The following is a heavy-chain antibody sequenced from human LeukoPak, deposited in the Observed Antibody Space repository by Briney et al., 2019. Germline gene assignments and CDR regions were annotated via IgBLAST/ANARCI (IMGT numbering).Heavy chain of an antibody. J-gene: IGHJ4*02. V-gene: IGHV4-59*08. CDR3: ARAMSIAARLQTICDY. Sequence: SETLSLTCTVSGGSISSYYWSWIRQPPGKGLEWIGYIYYSGSTNYNPSLKSRVTISVDTSKNQFSLKLTSVTAADTAVYYCARAMSIAARLQTICDYWGQGTLVTVSS. D-gene: IGHD6-6*01. CDR1: GGSISSYY. CDR2: IYYSGST.